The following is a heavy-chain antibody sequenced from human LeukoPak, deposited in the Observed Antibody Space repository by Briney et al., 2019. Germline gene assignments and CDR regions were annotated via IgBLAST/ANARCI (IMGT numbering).Heavy chain of an antibody. V-gene: IGHV5-51*01. CDR2: IYPGNSDT. CDR1: GYSFTNYW. CDR3: ARLHSAANYYFDY. J-gene: IGHJ4*02. D-gene: IGHD4/OR15-4a*01. Sequence: GESLKISCKGSGYSFTNYWIGWVRQMPGKGLEWMGIIYPGNSDTRYSPSFQGQVTISADKSISTAYLQWSSLKASDTAMYYCARLHSAANYYFDYWGQGTLVTVSS.